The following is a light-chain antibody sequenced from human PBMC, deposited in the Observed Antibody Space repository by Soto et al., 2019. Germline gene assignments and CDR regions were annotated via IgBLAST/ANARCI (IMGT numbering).Light chain of an antibody. J-gene: IGKJ5*01. CDR3: QKCSFWPRIT. V-gene: IGKV3-11*01. CDR2: DAS. Sequence: EVVLTQSPATLSLSPGGSATLSCRASQNVDNYLAWYQQKPGQAPRLLIYDASNRATGIPARFSGSGSGTAFTLTISSLEPEDSAVYYCQKCSFWPRITFGQGTRLEIK. CDR1: QNVDNY.